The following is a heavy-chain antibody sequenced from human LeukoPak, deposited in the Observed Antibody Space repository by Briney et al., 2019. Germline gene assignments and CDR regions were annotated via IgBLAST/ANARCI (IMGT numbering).Heavy chain of an antibody. V-gene: IGHV4-34*01. CDR1: GGSFSGYY. CDR3: ARRYCSSSSCSHFDS. Sequence: SETLSLTCAVYGGSFSGYYWSWIRQPPGKGLEWIGEINHSGSTNYNPSLKSRVTISVDTSKNQFSLKLRSVTAADTAVYYCARRYCSSSSCSHFDSWGQGTLVTVSS. CDR2: INHSGST. J-gene: IGHJ4*02. D-gene: IGHD2-2*01.